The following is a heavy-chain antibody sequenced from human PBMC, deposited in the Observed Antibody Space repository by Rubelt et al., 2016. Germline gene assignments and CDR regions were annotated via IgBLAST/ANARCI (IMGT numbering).Heavy chain of an antibody. CDR2: ISAYHGNT. D-gene: IGHD4-11*01. Sequence: QVQLVQSGAEVKKPGASVKVSCKASGYTFTSYGISWVRQAPGQGLEWMGWISAYHGNTNYAQKLQGRVTMTRDTSTRTAYMELRSLRSDDTAVYYCARGARRYSMDPRNAFDIWGQGTMVTVSS. CDR3: ARGARRYSMDPRNAFDI. V-gene: IGHV1-18*01. CDR1: GYTFTSYG. J-gene: IGHJ3*02.